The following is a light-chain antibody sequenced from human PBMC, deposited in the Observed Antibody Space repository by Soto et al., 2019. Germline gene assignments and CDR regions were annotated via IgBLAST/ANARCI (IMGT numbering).Light chain of an antibody. J-gene: IGKJ1*01. V-gene: IGKV3-11*01. Sequence: EIVLTQSPATLSLSPGERATLSCRASQSVSSYLAWYQQKPGQAPRLLIYDASSRATGVPDRFSGSGSGTDFTLTISRLEPEDFAVYYCQQYTDWPLTFGQGTKVDIK. CDR1: QSVSSY. CDR2: DAS. CDR3: QQYTDWPLT.